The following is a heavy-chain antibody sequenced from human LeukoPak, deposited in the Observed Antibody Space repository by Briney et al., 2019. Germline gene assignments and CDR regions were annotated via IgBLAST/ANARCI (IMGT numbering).Heavy chain of an antibody. V-gene: IGHV4-39*07. D-gene: IGHD3-22*01. CDR2: VYYSGST. CDR3: ARRSYYDSTGYYAY. CDR1: GGSISSRSYY. J-gene: IGHJ4*02. Sequence: SETLSLTCSVSGGSISSRSYYWGWIRQPPGKGLEWIGSVYYSGSTHYNPSLKSRVTVSVDTSKNQFSLKLSSVTAADTALYYCARRSYYDSTGYYAYWGQGTLVTVSS.